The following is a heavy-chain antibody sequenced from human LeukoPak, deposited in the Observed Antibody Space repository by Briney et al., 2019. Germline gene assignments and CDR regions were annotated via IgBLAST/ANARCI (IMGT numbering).Heavy chain of an antibody. CDR2: ISYSGST. Sequence: NPSETLSLTCIVSGGSISSYHWSWIRQPPGKGLEWIGYISYSGSTNYNPSLKSRVTISVDTSKYQFSLRLSSVTAADTAVYYCSRESGPFCPFGHWGQGTLVAVTS. CDR3: SRESGPFCPFGH. CDR1: GGSISSYH. V-gene: IGHV4-59*08. D-gene: IGHD1-26*01. J-gene: IGHJ4*02.